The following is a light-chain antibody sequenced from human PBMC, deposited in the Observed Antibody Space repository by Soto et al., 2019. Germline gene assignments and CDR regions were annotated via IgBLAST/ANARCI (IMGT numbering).Light chain of an antibody. CDR3: QHYKSASFT. V-gene: IGKV1-27*01. Sequence: DIQMTQSPSSLSAAVGDRVTITCRASQGIRHYLAWYQQKPGKVPKLLIYAASTLQSGVPSRFSGGGSGTDFTLTISSLQHEDIGTYYCQHYKSASFTFGPGNRVDFK. CDR2: AAS. CDR1: QGIRHY. J-gene: IGKJ3*01.